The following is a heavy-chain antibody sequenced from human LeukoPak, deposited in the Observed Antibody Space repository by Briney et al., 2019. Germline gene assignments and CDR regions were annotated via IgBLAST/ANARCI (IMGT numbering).Heavy chain of an antibody. D-gene: IGHD3-22*01. CDR3: ARDSSGGYYWGAFDI. CDR1: GVTFSSYW. CDR2: IKQDGSEK. J-gene: IGHJ3*02. Sequence: GGSLRLSCAASGVTFSSYWMSWVRQAPGKGLEWVANIKQDGSEKYYVDSVKGRFTISRDNAKKSLYLQMSSLRAEEAAIYYCARDSSGGYYWGAFDIWGEGTMVTVSS. V-gene: IGHV3-7*01.